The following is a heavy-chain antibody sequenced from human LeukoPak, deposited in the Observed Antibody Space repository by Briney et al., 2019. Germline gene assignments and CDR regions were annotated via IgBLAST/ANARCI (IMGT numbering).Heavy chain of an antibody. CDR2: IIPIFGTA. V-gene: IGHV1-69*13. Sequence: SVKVSCKASGGTFSSYAISWVRQAPGQGLEWMGGIIPIFGTANYAQKFQGRVTITADESTSTAYMEPSSLRSEDTAVYYCARGSSSGDGYNFGYWGQGTLVTVSS. CDR1: GGTFSSYA. J-gene: IGHJ4*02. CDR3: ARGSSSGDGYNFGY. D-gene: IGHD5-24*01.